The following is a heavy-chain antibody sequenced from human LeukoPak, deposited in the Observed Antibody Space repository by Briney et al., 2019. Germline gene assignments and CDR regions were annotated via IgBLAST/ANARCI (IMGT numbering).Heavy chain of an antibody. V-gene: IGHV4-34*01. CDR1: GGSFSGYY. CDR2: INHSGST. D-gene: IGHD3-16*02. CDR3: ARGRGTDYVWGSYRPFDY. Sequence: NPSGTLSLTCAVYGGSFSGYYWSWIRQPPGKGLEWIGEINHSGSTNYNPSLKSRVTISVATSKNQFSLKLSSVTAADTAVYYCARGRGTDYVWGSYRPFDYWGQGTLVTVSS. J-gene: IGHJ4*02.